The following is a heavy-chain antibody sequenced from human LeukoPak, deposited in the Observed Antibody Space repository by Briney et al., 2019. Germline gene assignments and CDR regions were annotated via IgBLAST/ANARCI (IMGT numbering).Heavy chain of an antibody. V-gene: IGHV1-69*13. J-gene: IGHJ4*02. CDR2: IIPIFGTA. CDR3: ARMARAYYYDSSGYYYMPPHFDY. Sequence: ASVKVSCKAPGGTFSSYAISWVRQAPGQGLEWMGGIIPIFGTANYAQKFQGRVTITADESTSTAYMELSSLRSEDTAVYYCARMARAYYYDSSGYYYMPPHFDYWGQGTLVTVSS. CDR1: GGTFSSYA. D-gene: IGHD3-22*01.